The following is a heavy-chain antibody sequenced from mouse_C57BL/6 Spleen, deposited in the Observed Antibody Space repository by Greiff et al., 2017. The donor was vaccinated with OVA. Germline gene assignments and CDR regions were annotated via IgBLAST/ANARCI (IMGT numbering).Heavy chain of an antibody. CDR3: ARLDGYLDY. Sequence: VQLQQSGPELVKPGASVKISCKASGYAFSSSWMNWVKQRPGKGLEWIGRIYPGDGDTNYNGKFKGKATLTADKSSSTAYMQLSSLTSEDSAVYFCARLDGYLDYWGQGTTLTVSS. CDR2: IYPGDGDT. D-gene: IGHD2-3*01. CDR1: GYAFSSSW. V-gene: IGHV1-82*01. J-gene: IGHJ2*01.